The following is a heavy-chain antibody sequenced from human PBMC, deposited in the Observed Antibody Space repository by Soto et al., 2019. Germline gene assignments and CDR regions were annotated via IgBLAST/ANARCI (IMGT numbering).Heavy chain of an antibody. V-gene: IGHV4-34*04. J-gene: IGHJ4*02. CDR2: INHSGSP. CDR3: ARGRWEVRFDN. D-gene: IGHD1-26*01. Sequence: QVQLHQWGPGLLKPSETLSLTCAVYGGYFSGYYWSWIRQPPGKGLEWIGEINHSGSPNNNPSLESRGTISVDTSKNQFSLKLSSVTAADTAVYYCARGRWEVRFDNWGQGTPVTVSS. CDR1: GGYFSGYY.